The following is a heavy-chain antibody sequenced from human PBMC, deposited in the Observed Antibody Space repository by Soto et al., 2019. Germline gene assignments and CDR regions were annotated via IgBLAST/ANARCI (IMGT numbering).Heavy chain of an antibody. CDR2: INPSGGSA. CDR3: ARDSGWFDP. D-gene: IGHD6-25*01. Sequence: QVQLVQSGAEVKKPGASVKGSCKASGYTFTSYYMHWVRQAPGQGLAWMGIINPSGGSASYAQKFQGRVTMTRDTSTSTDFMELSGLRSEDTAVYYCARDSGWFDPWGQGTLVTVSS. CDR1: GYTFTSYY. V-gene: IGHV1-46*01. J-gene: IGHJ5*02.